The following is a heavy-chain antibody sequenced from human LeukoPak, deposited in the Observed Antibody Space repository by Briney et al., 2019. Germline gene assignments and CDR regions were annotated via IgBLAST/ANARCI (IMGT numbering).Heavy chain of an antibody. J-gene: IGHJ4*02. V-gene: IGHV1-18*01. CDR1: GYTFTSYG. CDR3: AREGGGSYDFDY. CDR2: ISAYNGNT. Sequence: GASVKVSCKASGYTFTSYGISWVRQAPGQGLEWMGWISAYNGNTNYAQKLQGRVTITADKSTSTAYMELSSLRSEDTAVYYCAREGGGSYDFDYWGQGTLVTVSS. D-gene: IGHD1-26*01.